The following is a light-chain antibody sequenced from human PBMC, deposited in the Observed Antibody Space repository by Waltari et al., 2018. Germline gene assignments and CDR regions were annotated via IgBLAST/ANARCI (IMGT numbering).Light chain of an antibody. CDR1: QDIKKY. CDR3: HQYENVPLT. J-gene: IGKJ4*01. CDR2: NAS. Sequence: DIQLTQSPSSLSASVGDRVTISCQASQDIKKYLTWFQQKPGKAPKPLIYNASNLEIGVPLRFSGSVSGTDFTFTISSLQPEDFATYYCHQYENVPLTFGGGTKVEIK. V-gene: IGKV1-33*01.